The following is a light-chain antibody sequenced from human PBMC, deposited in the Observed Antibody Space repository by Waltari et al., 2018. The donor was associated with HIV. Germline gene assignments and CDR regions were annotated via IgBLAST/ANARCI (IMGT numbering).Light chain of an antibody. CDR3: CSYADTFFVL. CDR1: SSDIGAYNY. CDR2: DVN. V-gene: IGLV2-11*01. Sequence: QSALTQPRSVSGSPGQSVTISCTGPSSDIGAYNYVSWYQHHPDKGPKLLIYDVNKRPSGVPDRFSGSKSGNTASLTISGLQAEDEADYYCCSYADTFFVLFGGRTKLTVL. J-gene: IGLJ2*01.